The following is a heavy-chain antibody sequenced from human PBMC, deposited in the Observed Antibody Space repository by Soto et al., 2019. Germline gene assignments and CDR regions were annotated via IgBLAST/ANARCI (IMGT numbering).Heavy chain of an antibody. D-gene: IGHD4-17*01. Sequence: SETLSLTCTVSGGSISIGDYYWSCIRQPPGKGLEWIGYIYYSGSTYYNPSLKSRVTISVDTSKNQFSLKLSSVTAADTAVYYCARQLLRAFDPWGQGTLVTVSS. CDR3: ARQLLRAFDP. CDR2: IYYSGST. CDR1: GGSISIGDYY. V-gene: IGHV4-30-4*01. J-gene: IGHJ5*02.